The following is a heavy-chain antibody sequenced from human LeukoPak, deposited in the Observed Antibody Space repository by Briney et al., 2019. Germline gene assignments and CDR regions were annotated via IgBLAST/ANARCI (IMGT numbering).Heavy chain of an antibody. CDR3: ARDGAPYSSSSGGMDV. D-gene: IGHD6-6*01. CDR1: GFTFSSYW. V-gene: IGHV3-7*05. J-gene: IGHJ6*02. Sequence: PGGSLRLSCAASGFTFSSYWMSWVRQAPGKGLEWVANIKQDGSEKYYVDSVKGRFTISRDNAKNSLYLQMNSLRAEDTAVYYCARDGAPYSSSSGGMDVWGQGTTVTVSS. CDR2: IKQDGSEK.